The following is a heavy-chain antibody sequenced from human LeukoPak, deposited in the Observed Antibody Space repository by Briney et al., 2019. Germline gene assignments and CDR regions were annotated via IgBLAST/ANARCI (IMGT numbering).Heavy chain of an antibody. CDR1: GGSISSSNW. CDR2: IYYSGST. D-gene: IGHD3-22*01. J-gene: IGHJ4*02. V-gene: IGHV4-4*02. CDR3: ARVERRTWYYYDSSGYPDY. Sequence: SGTLSLTCAVSGGSISSSNWWSWVRQPPGKGLEWIGEIYYSGSTYYNPSLKSRVTISVDTSKNQFSLKLSSVTAADTAVYYCARVERRTWYYYDSSGYPDYWGQGTLVTVSS.